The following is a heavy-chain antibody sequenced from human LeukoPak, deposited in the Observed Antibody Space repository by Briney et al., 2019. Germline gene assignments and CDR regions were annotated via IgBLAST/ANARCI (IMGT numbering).Heavy chain of an antibody. V-gene: IGHV4-34*01. J-gene: IGHJ5*02. Sequence: SETLSLTCTVSGGSISNHFWSWTRQPPGKGLEWIGEINHSGSTNYNPSLKSRVTISVDTSKNQFSLKLSSVTAADTAVYYCARGLGSRFDPWGQGTLVTVSS. CDR2: INHSGST. CDR3: ARGLGSRFDP. CDR1: GGSISNHF. D-gene: IGHD6-13*01.